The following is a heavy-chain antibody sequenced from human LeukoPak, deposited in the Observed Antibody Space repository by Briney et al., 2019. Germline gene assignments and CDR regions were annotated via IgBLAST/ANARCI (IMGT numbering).Heavy chain of an antibody. V-gene: IGHV1-69*04. D-gene: IGHD2-15*01. CDR2: IIPILGIA. Sequence: SVKVSCKASGGTFSSYAISWVRQAPGQGLEWMGRIIPILGIANYAQKFQGRVTITADKSTSTAYMELSGLRSEDTAVYYCARTPIVVVVAATPTQKPYFDYWGQGTLVTVSS. CDR1: GGTFSSYA. J-gene: IGHJ4*02. CDR3: ARTPIVVVVAATPTQKPYFDY.